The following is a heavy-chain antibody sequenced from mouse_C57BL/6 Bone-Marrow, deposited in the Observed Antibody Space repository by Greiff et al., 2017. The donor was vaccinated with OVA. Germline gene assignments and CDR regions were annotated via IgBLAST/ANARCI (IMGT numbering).Heavy chain of an antibody. V-gene: IGHV3-1*01. CDR3: ARGGTGRYFDV. Sequence: EVQVVESGPGMVKPSQSLSLTCTVTGYSITSGYDWHWIRHFPGNKLEWMGYISYSGSTNYNPSLKSRISITHDTSKNHFFLKLNSVTTEDTATYYCARGGTGRYFDVWGTGTTVTVSS. CDR1: GYSITSGYD. CDR2: ISYSGST. D-gene: IGHD4-1*01. J-gene: IGHJ1*03.